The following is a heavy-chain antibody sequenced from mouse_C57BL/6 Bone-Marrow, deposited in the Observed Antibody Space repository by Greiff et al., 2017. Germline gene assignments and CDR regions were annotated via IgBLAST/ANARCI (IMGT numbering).Heavy chain of an antibody. CDR3: ARGGGKFYFDY. V-gene: IGHV1-54*01. J-gene: IGHJ2*01. D-gene: IGHD2-1*01. CDR2: INPGSGGT. Sequence: QVQLQQSGAELVRPGTSVKVSCKASGYAFTNYLIEWVKQRPGQGLEWIGVINPGSGGTNYNEKFKGKATLTADKSSSTAYMQLSRLTSEDSAVYFCARGGGKFYFDYWGQGTTLTVSS. CDR1: GYAFTNYL.